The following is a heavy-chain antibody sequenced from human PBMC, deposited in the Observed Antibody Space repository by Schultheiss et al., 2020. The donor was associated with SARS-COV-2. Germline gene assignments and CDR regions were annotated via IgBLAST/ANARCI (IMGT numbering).Heavy chain of an antibody. Sequence: GGSLRLSCSASGFTFSRYGMHWVRQAPGKGLEYVSTISGNGGSTYYADSVKGRFTISRDNSVTTLYLEMNSLRVEDTAVYYCARGYSSAWWYYFDHWGQGTLVTVSS. CDR2: ISGNGGST. CDR3: ARGYSSAWWYYFDH. V-gene: IGHV3-64*04. J-gene: IGHJ4*02. D-gene: IGHD6-19*01. CDR1: GFTFSRYG.